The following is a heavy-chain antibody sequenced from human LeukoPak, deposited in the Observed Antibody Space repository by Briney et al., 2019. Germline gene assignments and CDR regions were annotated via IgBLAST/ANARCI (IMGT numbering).Heavy chain of an antibody. V-gene: IGHV3-74*01. Sequence: GGSLRLSCVASGFSLSGYWMYWVRQAPGKGLMYISRNNGDGSTTNYAGVVKGRFTMSRDNVKNTLYLQVNSLRVEDTAVYYCARDPRNVGLAPWGQGTLVTVSS. J-gene: IGHJ5*02. CDR1: GFSLSGYW. CDR2: NNGDGSTT. D-gene: IGHD2-15*01. CDR3: ARDPRNVGLAP.